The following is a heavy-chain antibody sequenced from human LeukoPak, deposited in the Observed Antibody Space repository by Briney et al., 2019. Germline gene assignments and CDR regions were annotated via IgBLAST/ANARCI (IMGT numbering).Heavy chain of an antibody. Sequence: SETLSLTCAVYGGSFSRYYWSWIRQPPGKGLEWIGEINHSGSTNYNPSLKSRVTISVDSSKNQFSLKLSSVTAADTAVYYCARGTPHYYDSSGYYYFWYFDLWGRGTLVTVSS. D-gene: IGHD3-22*01. CDR2: INHSGST. J-gene: IGHJ2*01. V-gene: IGHV4-34*01. CDR1: GGSFSRYY. CDR3: ARGTPHYYDSSGYYYFWYFDL.